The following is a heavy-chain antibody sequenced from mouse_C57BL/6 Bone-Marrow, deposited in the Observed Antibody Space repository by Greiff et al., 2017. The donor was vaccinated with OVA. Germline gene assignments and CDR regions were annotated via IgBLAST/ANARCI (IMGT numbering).Heavy chain of an antibody. CDR1: GYTFTSYG. Sequence: VMLVESGAELARPGASVKLSCKASGYTFTSYGISWVKQRTGQGLEWIGEIYPRSGNTYYNEKFKGKATLTADKSSSTAYMELRSLTSEDSAVYFCARRGPWVYALDYWGQGTSVTVSS. CDR3: ARRGPWVYALDY. D-gene: IGHD4-1*01. V-gene: IGHV1-81*01. CDR2: IYPRSGNT. J-gene: IGHJ4*01.